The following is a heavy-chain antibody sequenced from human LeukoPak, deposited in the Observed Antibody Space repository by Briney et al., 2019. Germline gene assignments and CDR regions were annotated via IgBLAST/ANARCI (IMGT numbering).Heavy chain of an antibody. CDR1: GFTVSSNY. J-gene: IGHJ4*02. Sequence: GGSLRLSCAASGFTVSSNYMNWVRQAPGKGLEWVSVIYGGGNIYYADSVKGRFTISRDNSKNTLYLQTNSLRAEDTAVYYCARGAGYNYPYYFDFWGQGTLVTVSS. V-gene: IGHV3-53*01. D-gene: IGHD5-24*01. CDR2: IYGGGNI. CDR3: ARGAGYNYPYYFDF.